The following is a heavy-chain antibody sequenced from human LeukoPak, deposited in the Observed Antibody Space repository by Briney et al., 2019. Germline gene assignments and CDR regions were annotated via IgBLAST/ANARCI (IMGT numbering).Heavy chain of an antibody. V-gene: IGHV3-11*01. Sequence: GSLRLSRAASGFTFSDYYMSWIRQAPGKGLEWVSYISSSGSTIYYADSVKGRFTISRDNAKNSLYLQMNSLRAEDTAVYYCARDKDRGYCSSTSCYGYYYGMDVWGQGTTVTVSS. CDR3: ARDKDRGYCSSTSCYGYYYGMDV. CDR1: GFTFSDYY. CDR2: ISSSGSTI. J-gene: IGHJ6*02. D-gene: IGHD2-2*03.